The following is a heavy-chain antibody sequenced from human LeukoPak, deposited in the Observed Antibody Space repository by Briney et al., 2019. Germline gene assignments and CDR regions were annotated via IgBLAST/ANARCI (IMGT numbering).Heavy chain of an antibody. CDR1: GYIFTDYW. CDR2: IYPGDPDT. J-gene: IGHJ3*02. V-gene: IGHV5-51*01. D-gene: IGHD3-22*01. Sequence: GESLKISCKGSGYIFTDYWIAWVRQMPGKGLEWMGIIYPGDPDTRYSPSFQSQVTFSVDKSTTTAYLQWTSLKASDNAIYHCARRRNYYDSSGYHSGAFDIWGQGTVVTVSS. CDR3: ARRRNYYDSSGYHSGAFDI.